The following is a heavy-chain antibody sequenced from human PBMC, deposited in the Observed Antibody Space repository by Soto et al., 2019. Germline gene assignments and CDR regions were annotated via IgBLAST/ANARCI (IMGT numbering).Heavy chain of an antibody. CDR2: IYYSGST. J-gene: IGHJ5*02. V-gene: IGHV4-31*03. Sequence: PSETLSLTCTVSGGSISSGCYYWSWIRQQPGKGLEWIGYIYYSGSTYYNPSLKSRVTISVDTSKNQFSLKLSSVTAADTAVYYCARDRNYCSGGSCYSWWFDPWGQGTLVTVSS. CDR3: ARDRNYCSGGSCYSWWFDP. D-gene: IGHD2-15*01. CDR1: GGSISSGCYY.